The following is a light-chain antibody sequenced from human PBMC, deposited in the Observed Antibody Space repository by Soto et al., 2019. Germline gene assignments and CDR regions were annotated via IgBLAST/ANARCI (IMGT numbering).Light chain of an antibody. V-gene: IGKV1-12*01. Sequence: DLQMTQSPSSVSASVGARVTITCRASQGIGSWLAWYQQKPGRAPKLLIVAAFSLQSGVPSRFSGSGSGTDFTLTISRLQPEDIATYYCQQANSFPFTFGPGTKVDIK. CDR1: QGIGSW. CDR3: QQANSFPFT. J-gene: IGKJ3*01. CDR2: AAF.